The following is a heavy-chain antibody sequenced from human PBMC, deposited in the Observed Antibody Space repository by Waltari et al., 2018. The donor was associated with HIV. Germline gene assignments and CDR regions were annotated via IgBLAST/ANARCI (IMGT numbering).Heavy chain of an antibody. D-gene: IGHD5-18*01. CDR2: INHRGST. V-gene: IGHV4-34*01. CDR3: ARGVDTAMVTVDY. CDR1: GGSFSGYY. J-gene: IGHJ4*02. Sequence: QVQLQQWGAGLLKPSETLSLTCAVYGGSFSGYYWSWIRQPPGKGLEWIGEINHRGSTNYNPSLKIRVTISVDTSKNQFSLKLSSVTAADTAVYYCARGVDTAMVTVDYWGQGTLVTVSS.